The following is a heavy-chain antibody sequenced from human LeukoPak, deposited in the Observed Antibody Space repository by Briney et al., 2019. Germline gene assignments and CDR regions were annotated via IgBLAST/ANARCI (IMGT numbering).Heavy chain of an antibody. Sequence: GGSLRLSCAASGFTFSNYWMSWVRQAPGKGLEWVANIRQDGSEKYYVDSMRGRFTISRDNAKNSLYLQMSSLGAEDTAVYYCARSTAGLGYWGQGTLVTVSS. CDR3: ARSTAGLGY. D-gene: IGHD1-1*01. J-gene: IGHJ4*02. CDR2: IRQDGSEK. V-gene: IGHV3-7*01. CDR1: GFTFSNYW.